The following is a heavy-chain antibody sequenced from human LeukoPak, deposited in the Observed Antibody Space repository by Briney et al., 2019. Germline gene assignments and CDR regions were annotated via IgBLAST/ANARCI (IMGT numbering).Heavy chain of an antibody. CDR3: ARAEYSGSYYYYYYGMDV. D-gene: IGHD1-26*01. CDR2: MNPNSGNT. CDR1: GYTFTSYD. V-gene: IGHV1-8*01. J-gene: IGHJ6*02. Sequence: ASVKVSCKASGYTFTSYDINWVRQATGQGLEWMGWMNPNSGNTGYAQKFQGRVTMTRNTSISTAYMEPSSLRSEDTAVYYCARAEYSGSYYYYYYGMDVWGQGTTVTVSS.